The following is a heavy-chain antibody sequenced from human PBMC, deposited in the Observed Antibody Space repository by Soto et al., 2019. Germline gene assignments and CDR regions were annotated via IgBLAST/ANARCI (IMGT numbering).Heavy chain of an antibody. CDR1: GGSFSGYY. V-gene: IGHV4-34*01. Sequence: PSETLSLTCAVYGGSFSGYYWSWIRQPPGKGLEWIGEINHSGGTNYNPSLKSRVTISVDTSKNQFSLKLSSMTAADTAVYYCARGPTESWLSYWGQGTLVTVSS. CDR3: ARGPTESWLSY. D-gene: IGHD5-12*01. CDR2: INHSGGT. J-gene: IGHJ4*02.